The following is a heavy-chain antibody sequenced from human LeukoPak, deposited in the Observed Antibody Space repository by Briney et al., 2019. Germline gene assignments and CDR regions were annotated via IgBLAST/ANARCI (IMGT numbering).Heavy chain of an antibody. CDR1: GGSISSYY. CDR2: IYYSGST. Sequence: SETLSLTCTVSGGSISSYYWSWIRQPPGKGLEWIGYIYYSGSTNYNPSRKSRVTISVDTSKTQFSLKLSSVTAADTAVYYCARYLRTGGFDPWGQGTLVTVSS. V-gene: IGHV4-59*01. CDR3: ARYLRTGGFDP. J-gene: IGHJ5*02.